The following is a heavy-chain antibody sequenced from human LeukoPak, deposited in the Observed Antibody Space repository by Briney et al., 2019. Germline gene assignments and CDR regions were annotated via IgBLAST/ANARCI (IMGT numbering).Heavy chain of an antibody. J-gene: IGHJ5*02. Sequence: ASVKVSCKASGYTFTSYGISWVRQAPGQGLEWTGWISAYNGNTNYAQKLQGRVTMTTDTSTSTAYMELRSLRSDDTAVYYCARVAPRITMIVVVTPNWFDPWGQGTLVTVSS. V-gene: IGHV1-18*01. D-gene: IGHD3-22*01. CDR2: ISAYNGNT. CDR3: ARVAPRITMIVVVTPNWFDP. CDR1: GYTFTSYG.